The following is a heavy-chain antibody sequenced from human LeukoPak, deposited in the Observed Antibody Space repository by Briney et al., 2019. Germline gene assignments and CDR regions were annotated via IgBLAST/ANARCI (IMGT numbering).Heavy chain of an antibody. D-gene: IGHD4-17*01. J-gene: IGHJ4*02. CDR2: IYYSGST. Sequence: TSETLSLTCTVSGGSISSSSYYWGWIRQPPGKGLEWIGSIYYSGSTYYNPSLKSRVTISVDTSKNQFSLKLSSVTAADTAVYYCASDLPRTTVTTPGGWGQGTLVTVSS. V-gene: IGHV4-39*07. CDR3: ASDLPRTTVTTPGG. CDR1: GGSISSSSYY.